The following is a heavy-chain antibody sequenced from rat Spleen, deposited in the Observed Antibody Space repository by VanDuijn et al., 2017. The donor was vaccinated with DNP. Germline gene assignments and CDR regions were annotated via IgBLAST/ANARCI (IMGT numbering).Heavy chain of an antibody. D-gene: IGHD1-5*01. J-gene: IGHJ1*01. CDR1: GFTFSNYY. V-gene: IGHV5-7*01. CDR3: ARQGSYRYNAWYFDF. Sequence: EVQLVESGGGLVQPGRSLKLSCAASGFTFSNYYMAWVRQAPKKGLEWVATISYDGSRTYYRDSVKGRFTISRDNAKSTLYLQMDSLRSEDTATYYCARQGSYRYNAWYFDFWGPGTMVTVSS. CDR2: ISYDGSRT.